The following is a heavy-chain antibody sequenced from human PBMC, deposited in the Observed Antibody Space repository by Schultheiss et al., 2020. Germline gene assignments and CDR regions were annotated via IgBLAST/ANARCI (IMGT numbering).Heavy chain of an antibody. D-gene: IGHD5-24*01. CDR1: GYTFTSYD. CDR2: MNPNSGNT. CDR3: ARDPRDGYNPYYYGMDV. J-gene: IGHJ6*04. V-gene: IGHV1-8*01. Sequence: ASVKVSCKASGYTFTSYDINWVRQATGQGLEWMGWMNPNSGNTGYAQKFQGRVTMTRNTSISTAYMELSSLRSEDTAVYYCARDPRDGYNPYYYGMDVWGKGTTVTVSS.